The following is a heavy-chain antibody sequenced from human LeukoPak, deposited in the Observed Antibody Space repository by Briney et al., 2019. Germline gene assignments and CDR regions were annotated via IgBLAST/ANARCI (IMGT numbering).Heavy chain of an antibody. V-gene: IGHV1-2*02. CDR2: INPNTGTT. D-gene: IGHD6-13*01. J-gene: IGHJ5*02. CDR1: GYTFTGDY. CDR3: ARDGSSRRTFDP. Sequence: ASVTVSCKASGYTFTGDYMYWVRQAPGQGLEWMGWINPNTGTTNYAQKFQGRVSMTRDTSITTAYMEPHSLTPDDTAVYYCARDGSSRRTFDPWGQGTLVTVSS.